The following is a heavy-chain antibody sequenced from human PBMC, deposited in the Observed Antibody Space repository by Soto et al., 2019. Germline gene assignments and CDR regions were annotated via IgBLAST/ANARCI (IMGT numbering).Heavy chain of an antibody. CDR2: IYPGDSDT. Sequence: GESLKISCKGSGYSFTSYWIGWVRQMPGKGLEWMGIIYPGDSDTRYSPSFQGQVTISADKSISTAYLQWSSLKASDTAMYYCARLLTLFNYYYYGMDVWGQGTTVTVSS. CDR1: GYSFTSYW. V-gene: IGHV5-51*01. CDR3: ARLLTLFNYYYYGMDV. J-gene: IGHJ6*02.